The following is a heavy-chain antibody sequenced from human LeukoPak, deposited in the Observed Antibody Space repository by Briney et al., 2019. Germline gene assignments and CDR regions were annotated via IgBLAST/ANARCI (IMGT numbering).Heavy chain of an antibody. J-gene: IGHJ3*02. CDR3: AREGYSGTASDAFDI. CDR1: GGSISSYY. V-gene: IGHV4-59*01. Sequence: SETLSLTCTVSGGSISSYYRSWIRQPPGKGLEWIGYIYYSGSTNYNPSLKSRVTITVDTSKNQFSLKLSSVTAADTAVYYCAREGYSGTASDAFDIWGQGTMVTVSS. CDR2: IYYSGST. D-gene: IGHD1-26*01.